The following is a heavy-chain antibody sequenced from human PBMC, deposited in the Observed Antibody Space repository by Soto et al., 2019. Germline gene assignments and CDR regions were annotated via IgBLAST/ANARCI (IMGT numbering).Heavy chain of an antibody. J-gene: IGHJ5*02. CDR1: GFTFSSYA. V-gene: IGHV3-30-3*01. Sequence: QVQLVESGGGVVQPGRSLRLSCAASGFTFSSYAMHWVRQAPGKGLEWVAVISYDGSNKYYADSVKGRFTISRDNSKNTLYLQMNNLRAEDTCMCHCARDHDGKGSGRFHPWGQGTLVTVSS. CDR3: ARDHDGKGSGRFHP. D-gene: IGHD2-15*01. CDR2: ISYDGSNK.